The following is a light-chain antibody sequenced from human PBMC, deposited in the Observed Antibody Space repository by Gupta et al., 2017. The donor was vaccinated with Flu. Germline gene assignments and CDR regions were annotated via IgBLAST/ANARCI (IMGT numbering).Light chain of an antibody. J-gene: IGKJ1*01. CDR2: SAS. CDR1: QSVSSN. CDR3: QQDNNWLT. V-gene: IGKV3D-15*01. Sequence: EIVMTQSPATLSVSPGERATLSCRASQSVSSNLAWYQQKPGQAPRLLIYSASNRATGIPARFSGSGSGTEFTLTISSLQSEDFAVYYCQQDNNWLTFGQGTKVEIK.